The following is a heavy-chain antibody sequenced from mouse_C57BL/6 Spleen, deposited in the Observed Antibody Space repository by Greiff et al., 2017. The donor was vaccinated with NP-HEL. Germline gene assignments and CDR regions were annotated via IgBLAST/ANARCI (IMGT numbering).Heavy chain of an antibody. D-gene: IGHD2-3*01. V-gene: IGHV1-62-2*01. CDR3: ARHEVMVKRAWFAY. Sequence: VQLQESGAELVKPGASVKLSCQASGYTFTEYTIHWVKQRSGQGLERIGWFYPGSGSIKYNEKFKNKDTLTADKSTSKVYMERSRLTSEDSAVDFCARHEVMVKRAWFAYWGQGTLVTVSA. J-gene: IGHJ3*01. CDR2: FYPGSGSI. CDR1: GYTFTEYT.